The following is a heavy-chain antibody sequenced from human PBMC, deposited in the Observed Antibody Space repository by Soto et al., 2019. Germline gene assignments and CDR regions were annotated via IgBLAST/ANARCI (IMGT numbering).Heavy chain of an antibody. Sequence: SETLSLTCAVYGGSFSGYYWSWIRQPPGKGLEWIGEINHSGSTNYNPSLKSRVTISVDTSKNQFSLKLSSVTAADTAVYYCARGRLMVYAGTRSAFDIWGQGTMVTVSS. CDR3: ARGRLMVYAGTRSAFDI. V-gene: IGHV4-34*01. J-gene: IGHJ3*02. CDR1: GGSFSGYY. CDR2: INHSGST. D-gene: IGHD2-8*01.